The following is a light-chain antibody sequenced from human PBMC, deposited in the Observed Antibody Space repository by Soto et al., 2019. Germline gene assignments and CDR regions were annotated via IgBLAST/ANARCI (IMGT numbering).Light chain of an antibody. CDR3: QQYGSSPQT. V-gene: IGKV3-20*01. CDR2: GAS. CDR1: QSVSSSY. J-gene: IGKJ3*01. Sequence: EIVLTQSPGTLSLSPGERATLSCRASQSVSSSYLAWYQQKPAQAPRLLIYGASSRATGIPDRFSGSGSGTDFTLTISRLEPEDFAVYYCQQYGSSPQTFGPGTKVDIK.